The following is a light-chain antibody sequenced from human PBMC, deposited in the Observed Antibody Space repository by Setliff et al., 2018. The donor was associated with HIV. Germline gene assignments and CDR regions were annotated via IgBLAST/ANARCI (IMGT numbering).Light chain of an antibody. J-gene: IGLJ1*01. V-gene: IGLV5-45*01. Sequence: QLVLTQPASLSASPGASVSLTCTLRSGINVGTYRIYWYQQKPGSPPQYLLRYKSDSDKQQGSGVPSRFSGSKDASANAGILLISGLQSEDEADYYCMIWHSSAYVFGTGTKVTVL. CDR3: MIWHSSAYV. CDR1: SGINVGTYR. CDR2: YKSDSDK.